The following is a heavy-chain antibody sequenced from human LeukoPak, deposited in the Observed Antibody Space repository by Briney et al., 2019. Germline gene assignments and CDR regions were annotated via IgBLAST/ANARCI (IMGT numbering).Heavy chain of an antibody. D-gene: IGHD6-13*01. CDR1: GGSISSGGYY. Sequence: SQTLSLTCTVSGGSISSGGYYWSWIRQHPGKGLEWIGYIYYSGSTYYNPSLKSRVTISVDTSKNQFSLKLSSVTAADTAVYYCARVYSLGCSSSWPSPPRDYWGQGTLVTVSS. CDR3: ARVYSLGCSSSWPSPPRDY. V-gene: IGHV4-31*03. J-gene: IGHJ4*02. CDR2: IYYSGST.